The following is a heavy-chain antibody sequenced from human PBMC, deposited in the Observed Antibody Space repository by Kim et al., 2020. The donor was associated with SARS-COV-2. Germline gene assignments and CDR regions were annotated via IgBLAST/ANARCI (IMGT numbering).Heavy chain of an antibody. V-gene: IGHV4-34*01. D-gene: IGHD4-4*01. CDR3: ARGLGVTDV. CDR2: GTP. Sequence: GTPNYNPSLKSRVTISVDTSQNQFSLKLSSVTAADTAVYYCARGLGVTDVWGQGTTVIVSS. J-gene: IGHJ6*02.